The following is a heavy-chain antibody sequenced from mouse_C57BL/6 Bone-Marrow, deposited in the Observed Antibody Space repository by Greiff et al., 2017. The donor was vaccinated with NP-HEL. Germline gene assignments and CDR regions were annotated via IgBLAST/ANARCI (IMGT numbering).Heavy chain of an antibody. CDR3: ARTSAQATFDD. D-gene: IGHD3-2*02. CDR2: IHPNSGST. CDR1: GYTFTSYW. V-gene: IGHV1-64*01. Sequence: QVQLQQPGAELVKPGASVKLSCKASGYTFTSYWMPWVKQRPGQGLEWIGMIHPNSGSTNYNEKFKSKATLTVDKSSSTAYMQLSSLTSEDSAVYYCARTSAQATFDDWGKGTTLTVSS. J-gene: IGHJ2*01.